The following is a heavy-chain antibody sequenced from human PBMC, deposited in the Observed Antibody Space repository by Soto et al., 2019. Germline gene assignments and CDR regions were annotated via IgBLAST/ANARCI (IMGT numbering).Heavy chain of an antibody. D-gene: IGHD3-22*01. CDR3: AHRVGDSSGYYSEFDY. Sequence: PGGSLRLSCAASGFTFSSYAMSWVRQAPGKGLEWISAVSGSGGSTYYADSVKGRFTISRDNSKDTLYLQMNNLRAEDTAVYYCAHRVGDSSGYYSEFDYWGQGTLVTVSS. V-gene: IGHV3-23*01. CDR2: VSGSGGST. CDR1: GFTFSSYA. J-gene: IGHJ4*02.